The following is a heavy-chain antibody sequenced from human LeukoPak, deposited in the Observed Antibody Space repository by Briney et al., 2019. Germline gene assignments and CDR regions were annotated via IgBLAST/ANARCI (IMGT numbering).Heavy chain of an antibody. CDR2: ISGSGGST. Sequence: GGSLRLSCAASGFTFSSYAMSWVRQAPGKGLEWVPAISGSGGSTYYADSVKGRFTISRDNSKNKLYLQMNSLRAEDTAVYYCAKDLRTRYSYGRGNWFDPWGQGTLVTVSS. D-gene: IGHD5-18*01. V-gene: IGHV3-23*01. CDR3: AKDLRTRYSYGRGNWFDP. J-gene: IGHJ5*02. CDR1: GFTFSSYA.